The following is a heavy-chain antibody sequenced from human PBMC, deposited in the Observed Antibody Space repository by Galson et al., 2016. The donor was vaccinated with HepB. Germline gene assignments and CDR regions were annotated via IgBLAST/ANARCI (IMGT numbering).Heavy chain of an antibody. Sequence: PALVKPTQTLTLTCTFSGFSLSTSGMRVSWIRQPPGKALEWFARIDWDDDKFYSTSLKTRLTISKDTSKNQVVLTMTNMDPVDTATYYCARAWGYSGYDLDYWGQGTLVTVSS. J-gene: IGHJ4*02. CDR1: GFSLSTSGMR. CDR2: IDWDDDK. CDR3: ARAWGYSGYDLDY. D-gene: IGHD5-12*01. V-gene: IGHV2-70*04.